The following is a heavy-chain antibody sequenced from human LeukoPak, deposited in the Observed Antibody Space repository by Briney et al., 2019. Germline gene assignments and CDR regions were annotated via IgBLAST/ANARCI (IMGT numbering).Heavy chain of an antibody. CDR2: ISSSSSTI. CDR3: ARGEWSFDY. CDR1: GFTFSSYS. D-gene: IGHD2-8*01. Sequence: PGGSLRLSCAASGFTFSSYSMNWVRQAPGKGLEWVSYISSSSSTIYYADSVKGRFTISRDNAKNTLYLQMNSLRAEDTAVYYCARGEWSFDYWGQGTLVTVSS. J-gene: IGHJ4*02. V-gene: IGHV3-48*04.